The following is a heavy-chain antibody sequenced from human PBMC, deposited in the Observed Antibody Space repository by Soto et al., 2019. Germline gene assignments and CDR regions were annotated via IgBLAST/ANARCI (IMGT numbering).Heavy chain of an antibody. CDR3: VRDSGAKPSSS. CDR1: GYTFTSYA. CDR2: INAGNGNT. Sequence: ASVKVSCKASGYTFTSYAMHWVRQAPGQRLEWMGWINAGNGNTKYSQKFQGRVTITADESARTSYMELRSLKSQDTAVYYCVRDSGAKPSSSWGQGTLVTVSS. J-gene: IGHJ1*01. D-gene: IGHD6-13*01. V-gene: IGHV1-3*01.